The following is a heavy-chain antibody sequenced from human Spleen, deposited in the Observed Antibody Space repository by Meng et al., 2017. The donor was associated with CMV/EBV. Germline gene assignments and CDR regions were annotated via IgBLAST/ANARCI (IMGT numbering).Heavy chain of an antibody. J-gene: IGHJ4*02. CDR3: VRLPRPTCSPFDN. CDR2: ISDSGSTI. CDR1: GFTFSDYY. D-gene: IGHD3-10*02. V-gene: IGHV3-11*04. Sequence: GGSLRLSCAASGFTFSDYYMNWIRQAPGRGLEWISYISDSGSTIYYADSVKGRFTISRDNTNNSLYLQMNSLRADDTAVYYCVRLPRPTCSPFDNWGQGTLVTVSS.